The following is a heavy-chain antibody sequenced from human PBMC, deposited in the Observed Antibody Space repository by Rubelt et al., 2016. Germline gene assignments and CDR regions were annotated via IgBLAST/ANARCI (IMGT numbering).Heavy chain of an antibody. V-gene: IGHV3-23*04. CDR3: ARLGYCSSTNCPMGGFDY. CDR1: GFTFKNAW. J-gene: IGHJ4*02. Sequence: EVQLVESGGGLVKPGGSLRLSCVASGFTFKNAWMTWVRQAPGKGLEWISSISGSGGDTYYADSVTGRFAISRDNSKDTLYLQMKSLGVEETALYYCARLGYCSSTNCPMGGFDYWGQGTLVTVSS. CDR2: ISGSGGDT. D-gene: IGHD2-2*01.